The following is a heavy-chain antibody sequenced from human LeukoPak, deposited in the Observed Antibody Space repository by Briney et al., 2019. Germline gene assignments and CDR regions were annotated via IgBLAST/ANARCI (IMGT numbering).Heavy chain of an antibody. CDR2: INTDGTTT. D-gene: IGHD6-13*01. Sequence: PGGSLRLSCTASKVTFCNYWMHSVRQAPGEGVVWVSRINTDGTTTNSADSVRGRYTISRDNAKNSLYLQMHSLRAEDTALYYCATPGIRDQYDFDSWGQGTLVTVSS. V-gene: IGHV3-74*01. J-gene: IGHJ4*02. CDR1: KVTFCNYW. CDR3: ATPGIRDQYDFDS.